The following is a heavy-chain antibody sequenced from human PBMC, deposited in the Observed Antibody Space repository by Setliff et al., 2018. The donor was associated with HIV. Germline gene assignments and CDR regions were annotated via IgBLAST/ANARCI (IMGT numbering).Heavy chain of an antibody. Sequence: GASVKVSCKASGDSFTNYAVNWVRQATGQGPEWIGWINTNSGNTGYAQKFQVRVTMTRDTSTSTVYMELSSLRSEDTAVYYCARVLYYYGSGSYYKFDYWGQGTLVTVSS. CDR2: INTNSGNT. D-gene: IGHD3-10*01. J-gene: IGHJ4*02. V-gene: IGHV1-8*02. CDR1: GDSFTNYA. CDR3: ARVLYYYGSGSYYKFDY.